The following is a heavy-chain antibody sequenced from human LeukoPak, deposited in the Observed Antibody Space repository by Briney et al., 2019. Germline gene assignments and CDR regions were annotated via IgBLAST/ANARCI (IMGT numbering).Heavy chain of an antibody. D-gene: IGHD6-19*01. V-gene: IGHV4-4*02. CDR2: IYHSGST. CDR3: ATSKTDSSGWYGGSENWFDP. J-gene: IGHJ5*02. Sequence: SGTLSLTCTVSGGSISSSNWWSWVRQPPGKGLEWIGEIYHSGSTNYNPSLKSRVTISVDKSKNQFSLKLSSVTAADTAVYYCATSKTDSSGWYGGSENWFDPWGQGTLVTVSS. CDR1: GGSISSSNW.